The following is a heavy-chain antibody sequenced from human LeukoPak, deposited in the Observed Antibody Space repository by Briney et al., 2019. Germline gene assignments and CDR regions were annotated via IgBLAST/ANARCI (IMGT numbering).Heavy chain of an antibody. CDR1: GFIFSNYW. J-gene: IGHJ4*02. Sequence: GGSLRLSCAASGFIFSNYWMSWVRQAPGKALEWVANINQDGSEKYYVDSLKGRFTLSRDNAKNSLYLQMNSLRAEDTAVYYCARMWIQLWPFDYWGQGTLVTVS. CDR2: INQDGSEK. D-gene: IGHD5-18*01. CDR3: ARMWIQLWPFDY. V-gene: IGHV3-7*03.